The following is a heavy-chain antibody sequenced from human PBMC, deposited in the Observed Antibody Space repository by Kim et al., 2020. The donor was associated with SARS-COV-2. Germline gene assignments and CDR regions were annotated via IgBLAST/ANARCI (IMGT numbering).Heavy chain of an antibody. J-gene: IGHJ4*02. CDR3: AREMAGSRQLAVLDY. Sequence: PSLKSRVTISVDTSKNQFSLKLSSVTAADTAVYYCAREMAGSRQLAVLDYWGQGTLVTVSS. D-gene: IGHD6-6*01. V-gene: IGHV4-31*02.